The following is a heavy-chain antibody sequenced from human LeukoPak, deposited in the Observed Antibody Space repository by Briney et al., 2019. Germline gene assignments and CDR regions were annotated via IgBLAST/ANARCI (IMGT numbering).Heavy chain of an antibody. D-gene: IGHD5-24*01. CDR3: ARDGYNLRKVNFDY. J-gene: IGHJ4*02. V-gene: IGHV4-34*01. CDR2: INHSGST. CDR1: GGSFSGYY. Sequence: SETLSLTCAVYGGSFSGYYWSWIRQPPGKGLEWIGEINHSGSTNYNPSLKSRVTISVDTSKNQFSLKLSSVTAADTAVYYCARDGYNLRKVNFDYWGQGTLVTVSS.